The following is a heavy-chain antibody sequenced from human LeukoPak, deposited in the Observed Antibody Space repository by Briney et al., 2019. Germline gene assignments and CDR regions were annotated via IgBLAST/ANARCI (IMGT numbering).Heavy chain of an antibody. Sequence: GGSLRLSCTASGFTFSGAWMTWVRQAPGKGLEGVANIREDGTEKNYVDSVKGRFTISRDNAKNTLYLQMNSLRAEDTAVYYCARVSYYYGSGSYRPTAVYYFDYWGQGTLVTVSS. CDR3: ARVSYYYGSGSYRPTAVYYFDY. CDR1: GFTFSGAW. D-gene: IGHD3-10*01. V-gene: IGHV3-7*04. J-gene: IGHJ4*02. CDR2: IREDGTEK.